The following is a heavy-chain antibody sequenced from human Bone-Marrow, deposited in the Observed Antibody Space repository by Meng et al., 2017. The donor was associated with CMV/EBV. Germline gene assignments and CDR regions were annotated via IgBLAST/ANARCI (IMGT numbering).Heavy chain of an antibody. CDR1: GYTFTGYY. CDR2: INPNSGGT. V-gene: IGHV1-2*02. CDR3: ARDVWGDIVVVPAAIGES. D-gene: IGHD2-2*01. J-gene: IGHJ5*02. Sequence: ASVKVSCKASGYTFTGYYMHWVRQAPGQGLEWMGWINPNSGGTNYAQKFQGRVTMTRDTSISTAYMELSRLRSDDTAVYYCARDVWGDIVVVPAAIGESWGQGKRVNGAS.